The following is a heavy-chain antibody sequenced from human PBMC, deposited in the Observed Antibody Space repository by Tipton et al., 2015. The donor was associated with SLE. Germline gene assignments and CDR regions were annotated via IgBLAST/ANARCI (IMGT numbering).Heavy chain of an antibody. J-gene: IGHJ6*02. Sequence: TLSLTCTVSGGSISSSSYYWSWIRQPAGKGLEWIGRIYTSGSTNYNPSLKSRVTMSVDTSKNQFSLKLSSVTAADTAVYYCARDPAPGDYFYYSGMDVWGQGTTVTVSS. D-gene: IGHD1-26*01. V-gene: IGHV4-61*02. CDR1: GGSISSSSYY. CDR2: IYTSGST. CDR3: ARDPAPGDYFYYSGMDV.